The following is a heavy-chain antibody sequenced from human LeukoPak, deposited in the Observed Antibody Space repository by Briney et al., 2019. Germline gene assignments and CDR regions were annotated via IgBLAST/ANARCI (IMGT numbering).Heavy chain of an antibody. V-gene: IGHV4-34*01. D-gene: IGHD3-10*01. Sequence: PSETLSLTCALYGGSFSSYSWSWTWIRQTPEKGLEWIGEIIEKCNANYNPSLKSRVTIDLDTSKNQFSLKLTSMTAADTAMYYCARGYYPPRWYFDLWGRGTLVTVSS. CDR2: IIEKCNA. J-gene: IGHJ2*01. CDR1: GGSFSSYS. CDR3: ARGYYPPRWYFDL.